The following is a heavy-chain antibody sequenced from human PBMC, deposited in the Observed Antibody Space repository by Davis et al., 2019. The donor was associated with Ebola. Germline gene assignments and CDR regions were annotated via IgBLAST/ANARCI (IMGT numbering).Heavy chain of an antibody. J-gene: IGHJ5*02. CDR1: GFTLSKAA. D-gene: IGHD5-18*01. Sequence: SVKVSCKTSGFTLSKAAIQWLRQARGQHPEWIGWIGVGNDIADYAQKFQERVTISRDMSTSTVYMERSSLRAEDTAVYYCATGIGVRGSSYFDPWGQGTLVTVSS. V-gene: IGHV1-58*02. CDR3: ATGIGVRGSSYFDP. CDR2: IGVGNDIA.